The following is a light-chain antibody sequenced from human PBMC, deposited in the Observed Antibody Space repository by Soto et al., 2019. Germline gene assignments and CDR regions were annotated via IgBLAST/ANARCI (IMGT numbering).Light chain of an antibody. CDR2: GAS. V-gene: IGKV3-20*01. CDR3: QEYGSSAVA. Sequence: EIVLTQSPGTLSLSPGERATLSCRASQSVSSSYLAWYQQKPGQAPRLLIYGASSRATGIPDRFSGSGSGTDFTLTISRLEPKDFAVYYCQEYGSSAVAFGQGTKVDIK. CDR1: QSVSSSY. J-gene: IGKJ1*01.